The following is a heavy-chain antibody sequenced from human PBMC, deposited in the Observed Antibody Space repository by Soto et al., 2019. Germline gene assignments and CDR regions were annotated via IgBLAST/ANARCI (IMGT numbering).Heavy chain of an antibody. Sequence: ASVKVSCKASGYTFTGYYMHWVRQAPGQGLEWMGWINPNSGGTNYAQKFQGWVTMTRDTSISTAYMELSRLRSDDTAVYYCARSEREDEQPDYWGQGTLVTVSS. CDR1: GYTFTGYY. V-gene: IGHV1-2*04. D-gene: IGHD6-13*01. CDR2: INPNSGGT. CDR3: ARSEREDEQPDY. J-gene: IGHJ4*02.